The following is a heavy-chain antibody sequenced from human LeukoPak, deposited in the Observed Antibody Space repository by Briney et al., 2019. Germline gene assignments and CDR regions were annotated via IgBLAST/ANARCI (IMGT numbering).Heavy chain of an antibody. V-gene: IGHV3-48*02. CDR2: IGGSSSTI. CDR3: AKAYYGDYYDY. Sequence: PGGSLKLSLPAPGFTFVRYSRNGFGQAPGKGREWVSYIGGSSSTIHYADSVKGRFTISRDNAKNSLFLQMTSLRDDDTAVYYCAKAYYGDYYDYWGQGTLVTVSS. J-gene: IGHJ4*02. D-gene: IGHD4-17*01. CDR1: GFTFVRYS.